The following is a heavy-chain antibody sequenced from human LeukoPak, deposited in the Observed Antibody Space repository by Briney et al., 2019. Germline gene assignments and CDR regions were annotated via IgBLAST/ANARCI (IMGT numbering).Heavy chain of an antibody. CDR1: GYTFTSYG. CDR2: ISTYNGYA. J-gene: IGHJ6*04. CDR3: ARNSSDWYGYMDV. D-gene: IGHD6-19*01. Sequence: GASVKVSCKASGYTFTSYGISWVRQAPGQGLEWMGWISTYNGYANYAQKLQGRVTMTTETSTSTAYMELRSLRSDDTAVCYCARNSSDWYGYMDVWGKGTTVTVSS. V-gene: IGHV1-18*01.